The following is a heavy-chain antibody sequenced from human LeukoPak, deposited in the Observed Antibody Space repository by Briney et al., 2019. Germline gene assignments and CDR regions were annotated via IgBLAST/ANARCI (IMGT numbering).Heavy chain of an antibody. CDR1: GYTFTSYD. CDR2: MNPNSGNT. CDR3: GGGPALSQYEILTGYRWRGFDY. J-gene: IGHJ4*02. Sequence: ASVKVSCKASGYTFTSYDINWVRQAPGQGLEWMGWMNPNSGNTDYAQKLQGRVTMTRNTAISTAYMELSSLRSEDTAVYYCGGGPALSQYEILTGYRWRGFDYWGQGTLVTVSS. V-gene: IGHV1-8*01. D-gene: IGHD3-9*01.